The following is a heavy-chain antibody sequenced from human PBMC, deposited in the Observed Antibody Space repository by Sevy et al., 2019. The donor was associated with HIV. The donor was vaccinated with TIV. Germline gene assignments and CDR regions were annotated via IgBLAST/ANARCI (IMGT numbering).Heavy chain of an antibody. CDR2: ISGSGGST. CDR3: AKAPSIAAAGPRGDYFDY. J-gene: IGHJ4*02. Sequence: GESLKISCAASGFTFSSYAMSWVRQAPGKGLEWVSAISGSGGSTYYADSVKGRFTISRDNSKNTLYLQMNSLRAEETAVYYCAKAPSIAAAGPRGDYFDYWGQGTLVTVSS. D-gene: IGHD6-13*01. V-gene: IGHV3-23*01. CDR1: GFTFSSYA.